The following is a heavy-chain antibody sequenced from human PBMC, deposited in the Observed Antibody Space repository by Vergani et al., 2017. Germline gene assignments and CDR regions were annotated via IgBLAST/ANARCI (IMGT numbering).Heavy chain of an antibody. Sequence: QVSLVESGGGVVQPGRSLTLTCSASGFGFKNFAMHWVRQAPGKGLEWVAFISIDGSITHYGDSVKGRVTITRDNSKNTLYLQMTSLRGDDTAIYYCGRDAFKGKPDVVDIWGQGTMVTVSS. CDR1: GFGFKNFA. CDR3: GRDAFKGKPDVVDI. J-gene: IGHJ3*02. V-gene: IGHV3-30*04. CDR2: ISIDGSIT.